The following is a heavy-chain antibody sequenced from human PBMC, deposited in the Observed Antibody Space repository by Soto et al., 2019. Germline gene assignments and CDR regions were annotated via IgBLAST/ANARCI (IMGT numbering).Heavy chain of an antibody. Sequence: PSETLSLTCPVSGGSISSGNFSWTWIRQPPGKGLEWIAYIFHTGSTFYNSSLKPRVSISVDRSKNQFSLKLKSVTETDTAVYYCARVKVGDLFRFNWFFDLWGCGTLVTVSS. CDR1: GGSISSGNFS. CDR3: ARVKVGDLFRFNWFFDL. V-gene: IGHV4-30-2*01. CDR2: IFHTGST. D-gene: IGHD3-3*01. J-gene: IGHJ2*01.